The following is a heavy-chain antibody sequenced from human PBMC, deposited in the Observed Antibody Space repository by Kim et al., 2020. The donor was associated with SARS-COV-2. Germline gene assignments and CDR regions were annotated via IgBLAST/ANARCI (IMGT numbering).Heavy chain of an antibody. CDR3: AKREYCSRTSCSDFDY. J-gene: IGHJ4*02. D-gene: IGHD2-2*01. CDR1: GFTFNNYA. Sequence: GGSLRLSCAASGFTFNNYAMSWVRQAPGKGLECVSVVSGTGSSTYYADSVKGRFTISRDNSKNTLYLQMNSLRPEDTAVYYCAKREYCSRTSCSDFDYWGQGTLVTVSS. CDR2: VSGTGSST. V-gene: IGHV3-23*01.